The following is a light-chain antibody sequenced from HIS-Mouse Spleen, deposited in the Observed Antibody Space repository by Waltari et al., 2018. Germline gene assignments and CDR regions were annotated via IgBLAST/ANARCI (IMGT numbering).Light chain of an antibody. J-gene: IGLJ3*02. V-gene: IGLV2-23*01. CDR3: CSYAGSSTWV. Sequence: QSALTQPASVSGSPGQSITISCTGTSSDVGSYNLFSWYQQHPGKAPKLMVYEGSKRPLRVSNRCCGSESGYTASLTISGLQAEDEADDYCCSYAGSSTWVFGGGTMVTVL. CDR1: SSDVGSYNL. CDR2: EGS.